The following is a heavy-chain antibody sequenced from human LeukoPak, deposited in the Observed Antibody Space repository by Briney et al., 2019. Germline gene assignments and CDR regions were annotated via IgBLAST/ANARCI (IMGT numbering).Heavy chain of an antibody. D-gene: IGHD3-9*01. CDR3: ARPTGNRFDY. Sequence: PGGSLRLSCAASGFTFSSYGMHWVRQAPGKGLEWVAFIRYDGSNKYYADSVKGRFTISRDNSKNTLYLQMNSLRAEDTAVYYCARPTGNRFDYWGQGTLVTVSS. J-gene: IGHJ4*02. CDR2: IRYDGSNK. CDR1: GFTFSSYG. V-gene: IGHV3-30*02.